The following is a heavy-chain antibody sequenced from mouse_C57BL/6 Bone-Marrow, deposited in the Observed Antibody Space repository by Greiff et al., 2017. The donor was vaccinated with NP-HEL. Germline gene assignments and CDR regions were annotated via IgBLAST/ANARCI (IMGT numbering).Heavy chain of an antibody. Sequence: EVQLVESGGGLVKPGGSLKLSCAASGFTFSSYTMSWVRQTPEKRLEWVATISGGGGNTYYPDSVKGRFTISRDNAKNTLYLQMSDLRCYDTALYCCARHGRYYFDYWGQGTTLTVSS. D-gene: IGHD1-1*01. CDR3: ARHGRYYFDY. CDR1: GFTFSSYT. J-gene: IGHJ2*01. CDR2: ISGGGGNT. V-gene: IGHV5-9*01.